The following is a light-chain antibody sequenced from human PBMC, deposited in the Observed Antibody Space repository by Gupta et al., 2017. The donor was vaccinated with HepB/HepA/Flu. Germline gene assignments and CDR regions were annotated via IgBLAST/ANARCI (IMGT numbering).Light chain of an antibody. CDR1: SSDVGGYNY. J-gene: IGLJ2*01. V-gene: IGLV2-14*03. CDR2: DVS. Sequence: QSALTQPASVSGSPGQSITISCSGTSSDVGGYNYVSWYQQHPGKAPKLMIYDVSNRPSGVSYRFSGSKSGNTASLTISGLQAEDEADYYCSSYTGSSLIFGGGTKLTVL. CDR3: SSYTGSSLI.